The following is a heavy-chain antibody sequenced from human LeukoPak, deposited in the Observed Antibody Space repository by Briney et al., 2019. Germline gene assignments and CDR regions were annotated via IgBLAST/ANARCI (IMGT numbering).Heavy chain of an antibody. CDR3: ARGPGIAVAGTGGYFDY. V-gene: IGHV3-53*04. Sequence: PGGSLRLSCAASGFTVSSNYVSWVRQAPGKGLEWVSVIYSGGSTYYADSVKGRFTISRHNSKNTLYLQMNSLRAEDTAVYYCARGPGIAVAGTGGYFDYWGQGTLVTVSS. D-gene: IGHD6-19*01. CDR1: GFTVSSNY. CDR2: IYSGGST. J-gene: IGHJ4*02.